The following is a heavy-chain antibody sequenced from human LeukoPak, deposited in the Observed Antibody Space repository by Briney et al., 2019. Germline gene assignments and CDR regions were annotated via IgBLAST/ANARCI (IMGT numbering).Heavy chain of an antibody. CDR2: INHSGST. V-gene: IGHV4-34*01. J-gene: IGHJ4*02. CDR3: ARRDSGGPFDS. CDR1: GGSFSGYY. Sequence: SETLSLTCAVYGGSFSGYYWSWIRQPPGKRLEWIGEINHSGSTNYNPSLKSRVTISVDTSKNQFSLKLRSVTAADTAMYYCARRDSGGPFDSWGQGTLVTVPS. D-gene: IGHD2-15*01.